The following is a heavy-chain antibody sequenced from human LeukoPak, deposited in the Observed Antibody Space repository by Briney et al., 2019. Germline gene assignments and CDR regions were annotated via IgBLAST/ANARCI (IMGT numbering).Heavy chain of an antibody. CDR3: ARNASSLGAGAFDI. D-gene: IGHD2-2*01. CDR2: VYYSGST. Sequence: SETPSLTCTVSGGSISSSSLYWDWIRQPPGKGLEWIGTVYYSGSTYYNPSLKSRVTISVDTSKNQFSLKLSSVTAADTAVYYCARNASSLGAGAFDIWGQGTMVTVSS. J-gene: IGHJ3*02. CDR1: GGSISSSSLY. V-gene: IGHV4-39*01.